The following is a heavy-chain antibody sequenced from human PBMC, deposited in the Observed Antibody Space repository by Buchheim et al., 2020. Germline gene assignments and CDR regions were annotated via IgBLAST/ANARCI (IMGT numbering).Heavy chain of an antibody. V-gene: IGHV3-33*01. CDR3: ARVPGSRGYYGMDV. Sequence: QVQLVESGGGVVQPGRSLRLSCAASGFTFSSYGMHWVRQAPGKGLEWVAVIWYDGSNKYYADSVKGRFTISSDNSKNTLYLQMNSLRAEDTAVYYCARVPGSRGYYGMDVWGQGTT. D-gene: IGHD2-2*01. J-gene: IGHJ6*02. CDR1: GFTFSSYG. CDR2: IWYDGSNK.